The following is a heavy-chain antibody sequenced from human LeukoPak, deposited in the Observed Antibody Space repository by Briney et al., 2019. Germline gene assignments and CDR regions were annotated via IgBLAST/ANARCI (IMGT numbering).Heavy chain of an antibody. D-gene: IGHD1-26*01. CDR1: GYTFTSYG. J-gene: IGHJ4*02. V-gene: IGHV1-18*01. CDR2: ISAYNGNT. CDR3: ARGGGTYYDVLGSDWGDN. Sequence: ASVKVSCTASGYTFTSYGISWVRQAPGQGLEWMGWISAYNGNTNYAQKLQGRVTMTRDTSTSTVYMELSSLRSEDTAVYYCARGGGTYYDVLGSDWGDNWGQGTLVTVSS.